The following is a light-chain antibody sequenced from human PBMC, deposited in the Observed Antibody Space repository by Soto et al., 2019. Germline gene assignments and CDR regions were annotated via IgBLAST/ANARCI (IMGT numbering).Light chain of an antibody. CDR2: EVS. CDR3: SSYAGSTNGV. J-gene: IGLJ2*01. Sequence: QSALTQPPSASGSPGQSVTISCTGTSSDVGGYNYVSWYQQHPGKAPKLMIYEVSKRPSGVPDRFSGSKSGNTASLTVSGLQADDEGDYYCSSYAGSTNGVFGGGTKLTVL. CDR1: SSDVGGYNY. V-gene: IGLV2-8*01.